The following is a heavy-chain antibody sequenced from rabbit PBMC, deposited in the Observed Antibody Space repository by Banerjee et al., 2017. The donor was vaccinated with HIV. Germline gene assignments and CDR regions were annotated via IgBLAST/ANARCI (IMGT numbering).Heavy chain of an antibody. CDR3: ARGTPHAGWAGYGYATYYFTL. J-gene: IGHJ4*01. CDR2: IYIGSSGST. V-gene: IGHV1S40*01. CDR1: GFSFSSSYW. Sequence: QSLEESGGDLVKPGASLTLTCTASGFSFSSSYWIWWVRQAPGKGLEWIACIYIGSSGSTYYASWAKGRVTVSITSSTTVTLQMTSLTVADTATYFCARGTPHAGWAGYGYATYYFTLWGPGTLVTVS. D-gene: IGHD6-1*01.